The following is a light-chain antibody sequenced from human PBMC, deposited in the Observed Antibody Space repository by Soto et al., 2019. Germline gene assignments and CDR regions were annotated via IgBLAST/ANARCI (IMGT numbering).Light chain of an antibody. CDR3: QRARRFPIT. J-gene: IGKJ5*01. V-gene: IGKV3-15*01. CDR2: DTS. Sequence: EIVMTQSPATLSVSPGERATLSCRASQSISNKLAWYQHKPGQAPRLLIYDTSTRVAGIPARFTGSGSGTDFTLTISSLQSEDFAVYYCQRARRFPITFGQGTRLEIK. CDR1: QSISNK.